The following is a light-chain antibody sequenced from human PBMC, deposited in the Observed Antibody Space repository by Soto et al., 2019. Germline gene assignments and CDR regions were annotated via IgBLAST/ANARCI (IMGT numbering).Light chain of an antibody. CDR1: SSDVGDYNY. CDR2: DIS. V-gene: IGLV2-14*01. Sequence: QSVLTQPASVSGSPGQSITISCTGTSSDVGDYNYVSWYQQHPGKAPKLMIYDISNRPSGVSNRFSGSKSGNTASLTISGLQAEEEADYYCSSYTTSSTSVVFGGGTQLTVL. CDR3: SSYTTSSTSVV. J-gene: IGLJ2*01.